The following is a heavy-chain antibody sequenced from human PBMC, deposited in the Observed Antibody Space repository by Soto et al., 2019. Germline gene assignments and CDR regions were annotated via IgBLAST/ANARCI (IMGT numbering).Heavy chain of an antibody. J-gene: IGHJ4*02. CDR3: AHRFAAPGLFDY. Sequence: QITLKESGPTLVKPTQTLTLTCTFSGFSLSTSGVGVGWIRQPPGKALEWLALIYWDDDKRYSPSLKSRLTIPKHTSKNQVVLTMTNLDPVDTATYYCAHRFAAPGLFDYWGQGTLVTVSS. V-gene: IGHV2-5*02. CDR2: IYWDDDK. CDR1: GFSLSTSGVG. D-gene: IGHD6-13*01.